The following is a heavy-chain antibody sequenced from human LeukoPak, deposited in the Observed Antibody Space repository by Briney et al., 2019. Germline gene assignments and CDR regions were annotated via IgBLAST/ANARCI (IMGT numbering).Heavy chain of an antibody. D-gene: IGHD3-16*01. V-gene: IGHV4-59*11. CDR2: IYSPGTT. CDR3: ARGGVLKSLDY. CDR1: GGSISSHY. Sequence: SETLSLTCTVSGGSISSHYWTWIRQPSGKGLDWIGYIYSPGTTNYNPSLKSRVTISVDTSKNQFSLKLRSVTAADTAVYYCARGGVLKSLDYWGQGTLVTVSS. J-gene: IGHJ4*02.